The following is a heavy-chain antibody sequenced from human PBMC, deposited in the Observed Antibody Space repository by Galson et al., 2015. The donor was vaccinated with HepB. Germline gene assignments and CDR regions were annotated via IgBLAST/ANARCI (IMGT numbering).Heavy chain of an antibody. CDR1: GGSFSGHY. J-gene: IGHJ6*02. D-gene: IGHD3-3*01. CDR3: ARAIFGDFYAMDV. CDR2: INHSGNT. V-gene: IGHV4-34*01. Sequence: SETLSLTCAVYGGSFSGHYCTWVRPPPGKGLEWIGEINHSGNTNYNPSLQSRVTISVDTSKSQFSLKLSSVTAADTAVYFCARAIFGDFYAMDVWGQGTTVTVSS.